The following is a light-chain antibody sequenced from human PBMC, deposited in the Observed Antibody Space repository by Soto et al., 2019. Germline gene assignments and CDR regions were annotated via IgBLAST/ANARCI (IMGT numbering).Light chain of an antibody. Sequence: IVMTQSPATLSVSPGERANLSCRASQSVGTKLAWYQQTPGQAPRLLIYGASNRATGIPARFTGSGSGTEFILTITSLQSEDSAVYYCQEYNTWPWTFGQGTKVDIK. V-gene: IGKV3-15*01. J-gene: IGKJ1*01. CDR1: QSVGTK. CDR2: GAS. CDR3: QEYNTWPWT.